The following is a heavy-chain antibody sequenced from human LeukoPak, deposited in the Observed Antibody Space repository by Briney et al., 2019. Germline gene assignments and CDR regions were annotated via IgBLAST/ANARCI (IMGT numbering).Heavy chain of an antibody. CDR3: ASGGRVVVTIDY. CDR1: GGSISSYY. V-gene: IGHV4-34*01. D-gene: IGHD3-22*01. Sequence: PSETLSLTCTVSGGSISSYYWSWIRQPPGKGLEWIGEINHSGSTNYNPSLKSRVTISVDTSKNQFSLKLSSVTAADTAVYYCASGGRVVVTIDYWGQGTLVTVSS. J-gene: IGHJ4*02. CDR2: INHSGST.